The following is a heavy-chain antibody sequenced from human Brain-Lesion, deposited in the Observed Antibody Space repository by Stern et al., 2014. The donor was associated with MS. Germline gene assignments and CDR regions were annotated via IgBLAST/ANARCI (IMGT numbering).Heavy chain of an antibody. CDR2: IYSSGFT. J-gene: IGHJ4*02. D-gene: IGHD1-26*01. CDR1: GGSISSSTYY. V-gene: IGHV4-39*01. Sequence: QLQLQESGPGLVKPSETLSLTCTVSGGSISSSTYYWAWIRQPPGKGLGWIGNIYSSGFTYYNPSLKSRVTISVDMSTNQFSLTLSSGTAADTAIYYCARHDSVPRPSQLYSARDRGPGYFDYWGQGTLVTVSS. CDR3: ARHDSVPRPSQLYSARDRGPGYFDY.